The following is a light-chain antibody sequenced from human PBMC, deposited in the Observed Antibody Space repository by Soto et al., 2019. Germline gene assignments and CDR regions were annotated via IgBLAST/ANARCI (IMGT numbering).Light chain of an antibody. CDR3: QTWGTGIQV. CDR2: LNSDGSH. V-gene: IGLV4-69*01. J-gene: IGLJ2*01. Sequence: QLVLTQSPSASASLGASVKLTCTLSSGHSSYAIAWHQQQPEKDPRYLMKLNSDGSHSKGDGIPDRFSGSSSGAERYLTISLLQSEDEADYYCQTWGTGIQVFGGGTKVTVL. CDR1: SGHSSYA.